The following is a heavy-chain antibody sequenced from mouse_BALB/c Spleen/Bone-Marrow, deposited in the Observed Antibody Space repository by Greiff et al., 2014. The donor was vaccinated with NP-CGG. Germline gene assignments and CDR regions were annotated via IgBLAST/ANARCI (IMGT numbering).Heavy chain of an antibody. CDR3: ARVTTDWYFDV. CDR1: GYSFTGYF. V-gene: IGHV1-20*02. CDR2: INPYNGDT. D-gene: IGHD1-1*01. Sequence: EVQLQQSGPELVKPGASVKISCKASGYSFTGYFMNWVMQSHGKSLEWIGRINPYNGDTFYNQKLKGKATLTVDKSSSTAHMELRSLASEDSAVYYCARVTTDWYFDVWGAGTTVTVSS. J-gene: IGHJ1*01.